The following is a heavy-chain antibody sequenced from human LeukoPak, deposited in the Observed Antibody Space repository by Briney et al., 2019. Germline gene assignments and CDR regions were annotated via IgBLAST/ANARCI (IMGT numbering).Heavy chain of an antibody. CDR2: FDPEDGET. D-gene: IGHD4-11*01. Sequence: ASVKVSCKVSGHTLTELSMHWVRQAPGKGLEWMGGFDPEDGETIYAQKFQGRVTMTEDTSTDTAYMELSSLRSEDTAVYYCATASDYHSPMFVYWGQGTLVTVSS. J-gene: IGHJ4*02. CDR1: GHTLTELS. V-gene: IGHV1-24*01. CDR3: ATASDYHSPMFVY.